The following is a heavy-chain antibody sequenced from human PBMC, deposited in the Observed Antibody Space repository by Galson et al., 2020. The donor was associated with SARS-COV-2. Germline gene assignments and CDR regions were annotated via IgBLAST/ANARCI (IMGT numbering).Heavy chain of an antibody. J-gene: IGHJ4*02. CDR2: IRGDGSET. CDR3: TREGWQGGY. V-gene: IGHV3-7*01. Sequence: GEYLKISCAVSGFTFKDFWMSWFRQVSGKGPEWVANIRGDGSETNYADSVKGRFSISRDNEENFLYLQMNSLRVEDTAVYYCTREGWQGGYWGQGTRVTVSS. D-gene: IGHD6-19*01. CDR1: GFTFKDFW.